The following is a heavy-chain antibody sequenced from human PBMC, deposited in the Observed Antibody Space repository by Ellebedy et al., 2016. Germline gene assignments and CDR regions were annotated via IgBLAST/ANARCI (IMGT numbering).Heavy chain of an antibody. CDR2: IYYSGTT. D-gene: IGHD3-10*01. CDR1: GGSLRNTPYY. CDR3: AGYYGSGSYWLGWFDP. Sequence: SETLSLTXTVSGGSLRNTPYYWGWIRQPPGKGLQWIANIYYSGTTYYNPSPKSRVTTSVDTSKNQFSLRLSSVSAADTAVYYCAGYYGSGSYWLGWFDPWGQGALVTVSS. J-gene: IGHJ5*02. V-gene: IGHV4-39*07.